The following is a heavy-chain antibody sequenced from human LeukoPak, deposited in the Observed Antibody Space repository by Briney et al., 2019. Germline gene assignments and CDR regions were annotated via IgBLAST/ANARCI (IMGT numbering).Heavy chain of an antibody. V-gene: IGHV4-30-4*08. Sequence: SETLSLTCTVSGGSISSGDYYWSWIRQPPGKGLEWIGYIYYGGSTYYNPSLKSRVTISVDTSKNQFSLKLSSVTAADTAVYYCARDLVSDTAMVDYWGQGTLATVSS. CDR3: ARDLVSDTAMVDY. J-gene: IGHJ4*02. CDR1: GGSISSGDYY. D-gene: IGHD5-18*01. CDR2: IYYGGST.